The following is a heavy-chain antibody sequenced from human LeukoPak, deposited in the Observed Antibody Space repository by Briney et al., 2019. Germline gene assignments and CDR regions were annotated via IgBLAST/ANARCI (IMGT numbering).Heavy chain of an antibody. Sequence: ASVKVCCKVSGYTFTDYYMHWVQQAPGKGLEWMGLVDPEDGETIYAEKFQGRVTITADTSTDTAYMELSSLRSEDTAVYYCAAVAGTFDYWGQGTLVTVSS. J-gene: IGHJ4*02. CDR1: GYTFTDYY. D-gene: IGHD6-19*01. CDR3: AAVAGTFDY. V-gene: IGHV1-69-2*01. CDR2: VDPEDGET.